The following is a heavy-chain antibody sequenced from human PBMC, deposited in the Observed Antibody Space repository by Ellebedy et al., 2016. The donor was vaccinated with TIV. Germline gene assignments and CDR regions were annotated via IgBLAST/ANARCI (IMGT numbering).Heavy chain of an antibody. CDR3: ARRVTMVGVGAESWLDP. V-gene: IGHV4-59*08. Sequence: MPSETLSLTCSVSGGSLTGYYWSWIRQPPGKGLEWIGYFYYSGITNYNPSLKGRVTLSGDTSKSQFSLKLSSVTAADTAVYYCARRVTMVGVGAESWLDPWGQGALVTVSS. CDR2: FYYSGIT. D-gene: IGHD3-10*01. CDR1: GGSLTGYY. J-gene: IGHJ5*02.